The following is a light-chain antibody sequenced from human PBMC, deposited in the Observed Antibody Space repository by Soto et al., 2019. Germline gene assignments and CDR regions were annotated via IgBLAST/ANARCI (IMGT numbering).Light chain of an antibody. CDR3: SSYGGTNNVV. CDR2: EVT. CDR1: SSDVGGYKY. J-gene: IGLJ2*01. Sequence: QSALTQPSSASGSPGQSVTISCTGTSSDVGGYKYVSWYQHHPGKAPKVVIYEVTKRPSGVPDRFSGSQSGNTASLTVSGLQAEDEADYYCSSYGGTNNVVFGGGTQLTVL. V-gene: IGLV2-8*01.